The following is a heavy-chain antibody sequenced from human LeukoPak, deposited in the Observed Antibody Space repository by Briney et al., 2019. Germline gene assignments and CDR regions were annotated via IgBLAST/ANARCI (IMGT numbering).Heavy chain of an antibody. CDR1: GYTFTGYY. CDR2: INPNSGGT. D-gene: IGHD6-19*01. CDR3: ARGASGWYSYDFGVYYFDY. Sequence: ASVKVSCKVSGYTFTGYYMHWVRQAPGQGLEWMGWINPNSGGTNYAQKFQGRVTMTRDTSISTAYMELSRLRSDDTAVYYCARGASGWYSYDFGVYYFDYWGQGTLVTVSS. V-gene: IGHV1-2*02. J-gene: IGHJ4*02.